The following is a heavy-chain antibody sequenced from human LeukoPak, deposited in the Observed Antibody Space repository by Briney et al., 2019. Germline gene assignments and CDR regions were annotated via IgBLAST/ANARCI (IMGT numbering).Heavy chain of an antibody. J-gene: IGHJ4*02. Sequence: SQTLSLTCATSGDSVSINSAAWNWIRQSPSRGLEWLGRTYQRSKWYNDYAVSVKSRITINPDISKNQFSLQLNSVTPEDTAVYYCARSPSPYSSGWYFDYWGQGTLVTVSP. V-gene: IGHV6-1*01. CDR2: TYQRSKWYN. D-gene: IGHD6-19*01. CDR3: ARSPSPYSSGWYFDY. CDR1: GDSVSINSAA.